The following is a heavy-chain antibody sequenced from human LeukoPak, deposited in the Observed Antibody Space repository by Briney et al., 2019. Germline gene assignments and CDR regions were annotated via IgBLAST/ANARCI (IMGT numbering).Heavy chain of an antibody. J-gene: IGHJ4*02. V-gene: IGHV3-48*03. CDR3: VVVAASRDY. D-gene: IGHD2-15*01. Sequence: GGSLRLSSAAFGFTFSSYEMNWVRQAPGKGLEWVSYISSSGSTIYYADSVKGRFTISRDNAKNSLYLQMNSLRAEDTAVYYVVVVAASRDYWGQGTLVTVFS. CDR2: ISSSGSTI. CDR1: GFTFSSYE.